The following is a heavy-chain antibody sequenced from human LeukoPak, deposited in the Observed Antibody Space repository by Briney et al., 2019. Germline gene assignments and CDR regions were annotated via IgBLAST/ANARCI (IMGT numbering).Heavy chain of an antibody. D-gene: IGHD1-26*01. Sequence: GGSLRLSCAASGFTFSSYAMSWVRQAPGKGPEWVSAIGSGGDTYYAGSVRGRFTISRGNSKNTLYLQINSLRAEDTALYYCAKDAVGGTAYYFDYWGQGTLVTVSS. CDR3: AKDAVGGTAYYFDY. V-gene: IGHV3-23*01. CDR2: IGSGGDT. CDR1: GFTFSSYA. J-gene: IGHJ4*01.